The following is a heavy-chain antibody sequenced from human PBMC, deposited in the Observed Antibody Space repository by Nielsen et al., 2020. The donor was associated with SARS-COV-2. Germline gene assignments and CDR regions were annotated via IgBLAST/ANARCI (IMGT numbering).Heavy chain of an antibody. J-gene: IGHJ3*02. CDR2: ISYDGSNK. D-gene: IGHD3-10*01. CDR3: AKDDVVRGDAFDI. Sequence: SCAASGFTFSSYAMHWVRQAPGKGLEWVAVISYDGSNKYYADSVKGRFAVSRDNSRNTLYLQMHSLRVEDTALYYCAKDDVVRGDAFDIWGQGTMVTVSS. V-gene: IGHV3-30*09. CDR1: GFTFSSYA.